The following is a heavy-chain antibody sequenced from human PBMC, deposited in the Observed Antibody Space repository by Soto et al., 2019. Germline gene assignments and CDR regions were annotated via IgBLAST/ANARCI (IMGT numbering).Heavy chain of an antibody. D-gene: IGHD6-13*01. J-gene: IGHJ5*02. V-gene: IGHV4-31*03. Sequence: SETLSLTCTVSKGSINNPIYYWGWIRQPPGKGLEWIGYIYYSGSTYYNPSLKSRVTISVDTSKNQFSLKLSSVTAADTAVYYCARTWIAAAGNWFNPWGQGTLVTVSS. CDR2: IYYSGST. CDR1: KGSINNPIYY. CDR3: ARTWIAAAGNWFNP.